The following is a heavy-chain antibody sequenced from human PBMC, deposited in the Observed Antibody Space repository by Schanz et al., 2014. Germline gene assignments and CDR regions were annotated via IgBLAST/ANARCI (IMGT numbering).Heavy chain of an antibody. J-gene: IGHJ1*01. D-gene: IGHD2-2*01. V-gene: IGHV3-7*01. CDR3: ATGICRSWRCHSFGGFHFPP. CDR2: IKEDGSEK. Sequence: EVRLVESGGALVQPGGSLRLSCAASGFTFSSYWMSWVRQAPGKGLEWVANIKEDGSEKYYADSVKGRFTISRDNAKNPMFPAMDRLGAEDPAVYYCATGICRSWRCHSFGGFHFPPRGQGALVTVSS. CDR1: GFTFSSYW.